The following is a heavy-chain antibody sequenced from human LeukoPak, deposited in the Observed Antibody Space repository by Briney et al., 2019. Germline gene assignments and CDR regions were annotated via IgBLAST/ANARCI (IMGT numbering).Heavy chain of an antibody. CDR2: ISHSENT. J-gene: IGHJ4*02. V-gene: IGHV4-4*02. CDR1: GGSISSRSW. Sequence: SGTLSLTCAVSGGSISSRSWWSWVRQAPGKGLEWIGEISHSENTIYNPSLKSRVTTSIDKSNNQFSLNLTSVTAADTAVYYCARSDYIWGSYRVYDYWGQGTLVTVSS. CDR3: ARSDYIWGSYRVYDY. D-gene: IGHD3-16*02.